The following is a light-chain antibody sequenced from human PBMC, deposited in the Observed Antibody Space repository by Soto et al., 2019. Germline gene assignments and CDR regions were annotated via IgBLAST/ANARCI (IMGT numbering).Light chain of an antibody. CDR3: QQYGDWPGA. CDR1: QSVFSSY. J-gene: IGKJ4*01. CDR2: GAS. Sequence: EIVLTQSPGTLSLSPGERATLSCRASQSVFSSYLAWYQQKPGQAPRLLIYGASSRATGIPDRFSGSGSGTDFTLTISRLEPEDFAVYSCQQYGDWPGAFGGGTKVEIK. V-gene: IGKV3-20*01.